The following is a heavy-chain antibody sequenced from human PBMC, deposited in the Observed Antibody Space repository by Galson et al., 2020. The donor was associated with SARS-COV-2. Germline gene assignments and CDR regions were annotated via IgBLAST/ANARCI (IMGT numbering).Heavy chain of an antibody. CDR1: GFTFSSYW. CDR2: IKQDGSEK. J-gene: IGHJ6*02. V-gene: IGHV3-7*01. D-gene: IGHD6-13*01. CDR3: ARDTRRGNYYYYGMDV. Sequence: GGSLRLSCAASGFTFSSYWMSWVRQAPGKGLEWVANIKQDGSEKYYVDSVKGRFTISRDNAKNSLYLQMNSLRAEDTAVYYCARDTRRGNYYYYGMDVWGQGTTVTVSS.